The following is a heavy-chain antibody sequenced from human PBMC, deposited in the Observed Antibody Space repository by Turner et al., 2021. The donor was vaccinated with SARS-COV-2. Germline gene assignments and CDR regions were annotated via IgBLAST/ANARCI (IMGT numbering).Heavy chain of an antibody. Sequence: QVQLVQSEAEVKKPGSSVKISCKASGGTFSSYTISWVRHAPGQGRECLGRIIPILGIAKYAQEFQGRVTITADKSTSTAYMELSSLRSEDTAVYYCARDEGEIAAAGIVYYYGMDVWGQGTTVTVSS. V-gene: IGHV1-69*08. CDR3: ARDEGEIAAAGIVYYYGMDV. CDR2: IIPILGIA. J-gene: IGHJ6*02. D-gene: IGHD6-13*01. CDR1: GGTFSSYT.